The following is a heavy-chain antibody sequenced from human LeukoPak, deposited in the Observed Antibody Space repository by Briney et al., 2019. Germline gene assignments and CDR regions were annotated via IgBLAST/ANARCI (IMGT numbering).Heavy chain of an antibody. D-gene: IGHD3-22*01. J-gene: IGHJ5*02. CDR1: GGSISSYY. Sequence: SETLSLTCTVSGGSISSYYWSWIRQPPGKGLEWIGYIYYSGSTNYNPSLKSRVTISVDTSKNRFSLKLSSVTAADMAVYYCARDTGYYDSSGYVNWFDPWGQGTLVTVSS. CDR3: ARDTGYYDSSGYVNWFDP. CDR2: IYYSGST. V-gene: IGHV4-59*12.